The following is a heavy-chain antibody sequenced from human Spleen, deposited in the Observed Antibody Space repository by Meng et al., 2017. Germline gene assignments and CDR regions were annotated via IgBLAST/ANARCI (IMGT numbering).Heavy chain of an antibody. D-gene: IGHD3-16*02. CDR1: GCSFSGYS. Sequence: SEPLSPTCTGSGCSFSGYSWSWIRQPAGKGLEWIRLIYTSGRTNNNLSLKSRDTLSVDTTKNQFSLKLSSVTAADTAVYYCARDLPTFDDYVWGSYRYVGTIGNAFDIWGQGTMVTVSS. J-gene: IGHJ3*02. CDR3: ARDLPTFDDYVWGSYRYVGTIGNAFDI. CDR2: IYTSGRT. V-gene: IGHV4-4*07.